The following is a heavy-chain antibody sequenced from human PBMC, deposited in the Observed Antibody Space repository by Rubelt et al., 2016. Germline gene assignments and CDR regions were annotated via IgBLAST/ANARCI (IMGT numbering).Heavy chain of an antibody. CDR1: GFTFSSYA. CDR2: ISWNSGNI. Sequence: EVQLVESGGGLVQPGGSLRLSCAASGFTFSSYAMHWVRQAPGKGLEWVSGISWNSGNIGYADSVKGRFTISRDNAKNSLYLQMNSLRAEDTALYYCAKGAGYSSGWYVNYWGQGTLVTVSS. V-gene: IGHV3-9*01. CDR3: AKGAGYSSGWYVNY. J-gene: IGHJ4*02. D-gene: IGHD6-19*01.